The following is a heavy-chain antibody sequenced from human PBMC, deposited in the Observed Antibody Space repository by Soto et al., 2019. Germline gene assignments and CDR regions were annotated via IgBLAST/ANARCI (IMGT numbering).Heavy chain of an antibody. Sequence: QVQLVESGGGVVQPGRSLRLSCAASGFTFNTYGMQWVRQAPRKGLEWVAVIWYEGSNKYYADSVKGRFTISRDNSNNTLFRHMSGLRAEETAVYYCARDSGSYYSDYWGKGTLVTVSS. V-gene: IGHV3-33*01. J-gene: IGHJ4*02. D-gene: IGHD1-26*01. CDR3: ARDSGSYYSDY. CDR2: IWYEGSNK. CDR1: GFTFNTYG.